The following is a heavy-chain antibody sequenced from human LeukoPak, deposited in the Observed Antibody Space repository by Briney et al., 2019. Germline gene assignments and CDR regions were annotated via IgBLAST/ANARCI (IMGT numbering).Heavy chain of an antibody. Sequence: GASVKVSCKASGGTFSSYAISWVRQAPGQGLEWMGGTIPIFGTANYAQKFQGRVTITADESTSTAYMELSSLRSEDTAVYYCARLWGEEGDAFDIWGQGTMVTVSS. D-gene: IGHD7-27*01. CDR3: ARLWGEEGDAFDI. V-gene: IGHV1-69*13. CDR1: GGTFSSYA. J-gene: IGHJ3*02. CDR2: TIPIFGTA.